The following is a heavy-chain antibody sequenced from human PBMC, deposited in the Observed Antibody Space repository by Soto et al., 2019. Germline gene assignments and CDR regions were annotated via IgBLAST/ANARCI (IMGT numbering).Heavy chain of an antibody. V-gene: IGHV3-23*01. D-gene: IGHD2-2*03. J-gene: IGHJ4*02. Sequence: PGGSLRLSCAASGFTFSSYAMSWVRQAPGKGLEWVSAISGSGGSTYYADSVKGRFTISRDNSKNTLYLQMNSLRAEDTAVYYCAKVPSRMDIVVVPAAAFDYWGQGTLVTVSS. CDR1: GFTFSSYA. CDR2: ISGSGGST. CDR3: AKVPSRMDIVVVPAAAFDY.